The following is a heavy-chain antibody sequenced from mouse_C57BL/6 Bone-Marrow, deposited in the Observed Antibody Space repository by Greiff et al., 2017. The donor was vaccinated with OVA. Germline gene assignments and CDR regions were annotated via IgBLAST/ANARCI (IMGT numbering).Heavy chain of an antibody. CDR2: IDPNSGGT. CDR3: ANWERTVETHYAIDY. V-gene: IGHV1-72*01. Sequence: QVQLQQPGAELVKPGASVKLSCKASGYTFTSYWMHWVKQRPGRGLEWIGRIDPNSGGTKYNEKFKSKATLTVDNPSSTAYMQPSNLTSEDSAVYYGANWERTVETHYAIDYWGQGTSVTCSS. J-gene: IGHJ4*01. D-gene: IGHD4-1*01. CDR1: GYTFTSYW.